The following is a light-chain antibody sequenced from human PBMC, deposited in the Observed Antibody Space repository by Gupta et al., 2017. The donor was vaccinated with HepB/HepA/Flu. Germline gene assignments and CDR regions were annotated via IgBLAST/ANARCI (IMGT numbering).Light chain of an antibody. CDR3: QQYGSSPQT. CDR1: QSVSSSY. Sequence: IVLTQSPGTLSLSPGERATLSCRASQSVSSSYLAWYQQKPGQAPRLLIYGASSGATGIPDRFSGSGSGTDFTLTISRLEPEDFAVYYCQQYGSSPQTFGQGTRLEIK. CDR2: GAS. V-gene: IGKV3-20*01. J-gene: IGKJ5*01.